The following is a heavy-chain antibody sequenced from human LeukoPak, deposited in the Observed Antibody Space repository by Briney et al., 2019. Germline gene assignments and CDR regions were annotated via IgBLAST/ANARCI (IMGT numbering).Heavy chain of an antibody. CDR2: IYTSGST. D-gene: IGHD5-18*01. J-gene: IGHJ6*03. Sequence: SETLSLTCTVSGGSISSYYWSWIRQPPGKGLEWIGRIYTSGSTNYNPSLKSRVTMSVDTSKNQFSLKLSSVTAADTAVYYCARDGDSYGPTYYYYMDVWGKGTTVTVSS. CDR1: GGSISSYY. CDR3: ARDGDSYGPTYYYYMDV. V-gene: IGHV4-4*07.